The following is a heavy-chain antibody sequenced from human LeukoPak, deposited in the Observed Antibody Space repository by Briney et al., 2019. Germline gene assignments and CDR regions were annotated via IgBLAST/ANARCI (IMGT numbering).Heavy chain of an antibody. D-gene: IGHD3-3*01. J-gene: IGHJ6*03. V-gene: IGHV1-18*01. CDR1: GYTFRSFG. Sequence: ASVKVSCKASGYTFRSFGISWVRQAPGQGLEWMGWISAYNGNTNYAQKLQGRVTMTTDTSTSTAYMELRSLRSDDTAVYYCARVSILGDTYYYYYYMDVWGKGTTVTVSS. CDR2: ISAYNGNT. CDR3: ARVSILGDTYYYYYYMDV.